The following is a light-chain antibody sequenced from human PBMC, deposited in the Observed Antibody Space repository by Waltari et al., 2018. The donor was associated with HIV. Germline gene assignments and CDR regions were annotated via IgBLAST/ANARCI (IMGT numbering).Light chain of an antibody. V-gene: IGKV2-28*01. Sequence: IVMTQSPPALVVTPGEPASITCRSSRSLLETNGFHFLQWYVQKSGQSPQLLMYLTSRRASGVPDRFSGSGSGTDFTLRISRVEAEYVCVYFCMQALQRPLTFGGGTKVEI. CDR1: RSLLETNGFHF. CDR3: MQALQRPLT. CDR2: LTS. J-gene: IGKJ4*01.